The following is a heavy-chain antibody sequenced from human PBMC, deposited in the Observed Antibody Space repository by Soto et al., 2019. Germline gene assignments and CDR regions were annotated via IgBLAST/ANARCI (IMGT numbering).Heavy chain of an antibody. CDR2: INAGTGKV. V-gene: IGHV1-3*01. Sequence: ASVKVSCKASGYIFTRYGIHWVRQAPGQGLEWVGWINAGTGKVKYSQKFQGRVSITRDTSASTAYMELSSLKSEDTAVYYCARVMAVQAFDIWGQGTKVTV. J-gene: IGHJ3*02. CDR3: ARVMAVQAFDI. CDR1: GYIFTRYG. D-gene: IGHD4-17*01.